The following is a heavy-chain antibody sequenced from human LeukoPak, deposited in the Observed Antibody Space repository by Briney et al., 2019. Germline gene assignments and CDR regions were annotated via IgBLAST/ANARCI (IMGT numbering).Heavy chain of an antibody. CDR1: GGTFSSYA. Sequence: RASVKVSCKASGGTFSSYAINWVRQATGQGLEWMGWMNPNSGNTGYAQKFQGRVTITRNTSISTAYMELSSLRSEDTAVYYCARTLTVYYYYYYMDVWGKGTTVTVSS. CDR2: MNPNSGNT. CDR3: ARTLTVYYYYYYMDV. V-gene: IGHV1-8*03. J-gene: IGHJ6*03. D-gene: IGHD4-11*01.